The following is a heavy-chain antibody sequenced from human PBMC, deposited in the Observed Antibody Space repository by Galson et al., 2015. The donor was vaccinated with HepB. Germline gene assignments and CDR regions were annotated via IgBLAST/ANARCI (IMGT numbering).Heavy chain of an antibody. CDR1: GFTFSKYG. CDR3: SPFDH. J-gene: IGHJ4*02. CDR2: ICKNVGST. V-gene: IGHV3-64D*06. Sequence: SLRLSCAAAGFTFSKYGMYWVRQAPGKRLEYVSGICKNVGSTDYADSVKGRFTISRDNSRKTLYLQMTSLRTEDTAVYYCSPFDHWCQGTLVTVSS.